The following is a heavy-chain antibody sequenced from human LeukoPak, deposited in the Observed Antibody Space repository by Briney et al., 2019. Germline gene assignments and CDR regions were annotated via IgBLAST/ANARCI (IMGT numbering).Heavy chain of an antibody. J-gene: IGHJ5*02. CDR3: ASLMPNYYDSSGYDNWFDP. CDR1: GYTFTGYY. Sequence: ASVKVSCKASGYTFTGYYMHWVRQAPGQGLEWMGRINPNNGGTNYAQEFQGRVTMTRDTSFSTAYMELRSLRSDDTAVYYCASLMPNYYDSSGYDNWFDPWGQGTLVTVSS. V-gene: IGHV1-2*06. CDR2: INPNNGGT. D-gene: IGHD3-22*01.